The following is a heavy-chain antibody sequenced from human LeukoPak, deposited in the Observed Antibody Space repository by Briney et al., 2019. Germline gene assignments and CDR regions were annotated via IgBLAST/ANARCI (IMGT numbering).Heavy chain of an antibody. CDR1: GFTFSSYG. V-gene: IGHV3-33*01. CDR2: IWYDGSNK. J-gene: IGHJ2*01. D-gene: IGHD4-23*01. CDR3: ARGGTVVYRGYFDL. Sequence: GGSLRLSCAASGFTFSSYGMHWVRQAPGKGLEWVAVIWYDGSNKYYADSVKGRFTISRDNSKNTLYLQMNSLRAEDTAVYYCARGGTVVYRGYFDLWGRGTLVTVSS.